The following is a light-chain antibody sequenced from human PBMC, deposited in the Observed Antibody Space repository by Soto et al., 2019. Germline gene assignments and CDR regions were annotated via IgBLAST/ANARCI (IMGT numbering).Light chain of an antibody. CDR2: AAS. J-gene: IGKJ5*01. CDR3: QQSFKTPIT. V-gene: IGKV1-39*01. CDR1: QTIGTY. Sequence: DIQMTHSPSSLSASVGARVTISXXASQTIGTYLNWYQQKPGKAPNLLIYAASNLQSGVPSRFSGSGSGTDFTLTLANLQPEDFATYYCQQSFKTPITSAQRARLAI.